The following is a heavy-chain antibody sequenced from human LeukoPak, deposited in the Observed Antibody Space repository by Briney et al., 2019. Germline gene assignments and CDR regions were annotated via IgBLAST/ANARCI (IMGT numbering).Heavy chain of an antibody. CDR2: IRLGGGLT. J-gene: IGHJ4*02. CDR3: EKDSLYGVYVSFDY. CDR1: GFTFINYP. V-gene: IGHV3-23*01. D-gene: IGHD2-8*01. Sequence: PGGSLRLSCAASGFTFINYPMAWVRQAPGKGLEWVSSIRLGGGLTHTADSVKGRFTISRDSSKNTLFLQMHSLRAEDTAVYYCEKDSLYGVYVSFDYWGQGTLVTVYS.